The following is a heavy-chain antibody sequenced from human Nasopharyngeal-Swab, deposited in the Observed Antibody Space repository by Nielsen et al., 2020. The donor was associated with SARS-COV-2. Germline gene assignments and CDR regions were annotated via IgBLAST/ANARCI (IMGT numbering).Heavy chain of an antibody. Sequence: GESLKISCAASGFTFSSYWMSWVRQAPGKGLEWVANIKQDGSEKYYVDSVKGRFTISRDNAKNSLYLQMNSLRAEDTAVYYCARVSDWNDVRNPYYYYYYMDVWGKGTTVTVPS. CDR1: GFTFSSYW. D-gene: IGHD1-1*01. CDR2: IKQDGSEK. CDR3: ARVSDWNDVRNPYYYYYYMDV. V-gene: IGHV3-7*01. J-gene: IGHJ6*03.